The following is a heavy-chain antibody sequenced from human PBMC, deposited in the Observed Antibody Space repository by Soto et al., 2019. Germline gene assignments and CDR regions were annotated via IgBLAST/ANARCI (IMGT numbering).Heavy chain of an antibody. Sequence: PGGSLRLSCAASGFTFSTYPMTWVRQAPGKGLEWVSQISGSGGSTYNADSVKGRFTISRDNSKNTLYLQMNSLRAEDTAVYYCAGGAPVTPGTFAYWGQGTLVTVSS. CDR2: ISGSGGST. D-gene: IGHD2-15*01. CDR3: AGGAPVTPGTFAY. V-gene: IGHV3-23*01. J-gene: IGHJ4*02. CDR1: GFTFSTYP.